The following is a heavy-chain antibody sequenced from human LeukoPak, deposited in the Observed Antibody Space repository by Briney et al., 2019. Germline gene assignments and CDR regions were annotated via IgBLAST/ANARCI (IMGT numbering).Heavy chain of an antibody. V-gene: IGHV4-59*01. CDR1: GGSISSYY. J-gene: IGHJ4*02. D-gene: IGHD6-19*01. CDR3: ARTRGQWLLFDY. CDR2: IYYSGST. Sequence: PSETLSLTCTVSGGSISSYYWSWIRQPPGKGLEWIGYIYYSGSTNYNPSLKSRVTISVDTSKNQFSLKLSSVTAADTAVYYCARTRGQWLLFDYWGQGTLVTVSS.